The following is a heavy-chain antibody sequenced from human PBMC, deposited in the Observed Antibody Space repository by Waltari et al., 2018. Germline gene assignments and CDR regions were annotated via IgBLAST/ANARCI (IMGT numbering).Heavy chain of an antibody. CDR2: IRYDVSFE. CDR3: AKDGDYSRPGYDAFDI. V-gene: IGHV3-30*02. Sequence: QVQLVESGGHLAQPGGSRRLPCSPSGSPFRPHGMPWVRQAPGKGLEWVSFIRYDVSFEDYADSVKGRFSITRDNSENTLYLQMNDLRPEDTALYYCAKDGDYSRPGYDAFDIWGQGTMVTVSP. D-gene: IGHD4-17*01. CDR1: GSPFRPHG. J-gene: IGHJ3*02.